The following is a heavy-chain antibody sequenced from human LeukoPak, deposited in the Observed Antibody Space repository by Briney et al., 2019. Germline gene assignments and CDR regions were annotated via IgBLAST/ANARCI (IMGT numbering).Heavy chain of an antibody. CDR3: ARPGITLIRGVSAFEF. Sequence: GGSLRLSCAASGFTFSSYTMNWVRQAPGKGLEWVSSITSSSSYIYYADSVKGRFTISRDNAKNSLYLQMNSLRAEDTAVYYCARPGITLIRGVSAFEFWGQGTLVTVST. CDR1: GFTFSSYT. CDR2: ITSSSSYI. D-gene: IGHD3-10*01. J-gene: IGHJ4*02. V-gene: IGHV3-21*01.